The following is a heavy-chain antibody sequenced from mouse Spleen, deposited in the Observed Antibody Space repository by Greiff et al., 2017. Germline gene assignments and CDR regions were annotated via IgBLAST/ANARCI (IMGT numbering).Heavy chain of an antibody. CDR3: ARDSYYGNSWFAY. CDR2: IDPSDSET. Sequence: QVQLQQPGAELVRPGSSVKLSCKASGYTFTSYWMHWVKQRPIQGLEWIGNIDPSDSETHYNQKFKDKATLTVDKSSSTAYMQLSSLTSEDSAVYYCARDSYYGNSWFAYWGQGTLVTVSA. J-gene: IGHJ3*01. V-gene: IGHV1-52*01. D-gene: IGHD2-10*01. CDR1: GYTFTSYW.